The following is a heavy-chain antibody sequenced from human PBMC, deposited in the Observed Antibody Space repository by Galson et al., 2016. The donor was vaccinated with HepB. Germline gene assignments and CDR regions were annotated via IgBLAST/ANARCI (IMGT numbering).Heavy chain of an antibody. V-gene: IGHV4-38-2*02. J-gene: IGHJ4*02. CDR2: IYHGGST. CDR1: SHSSTTGYY. Sequence: TLSLTCTVSSHSSTTGYYWAWIRQPPGRGLEWIGSIYHGGSTDYNPSLNSRVTMSIDTSKNQFSLQLSSVTAADTAIYYCVRERAGMVRGLDGWGQGTLVTVSS. D-gene: IGHD3-10*01. CDR3: VRERAGMVRGLDG.